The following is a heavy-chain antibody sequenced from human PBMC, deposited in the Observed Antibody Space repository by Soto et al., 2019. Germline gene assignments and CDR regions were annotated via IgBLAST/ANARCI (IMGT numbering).Heavy chain of an antibody. Sequence: GASVKVSCKASGGTFSSYAISWVRQAPGQGLEWMGGIIPIFGTANYAQKFQGRVTITADESTSTAYMELSSLRSEDTAVYYCASGWFGEFVYYFDYWGQGTLVTVSS. V-gene: IGHV1-69*13. CDR1: GGTFSSYA. D-gene: IGHD3-10*01. J-gene: IGHJ4*02. CDR3: ASGWFGEFVYYFDY. CDR2: IIPIFGTA.